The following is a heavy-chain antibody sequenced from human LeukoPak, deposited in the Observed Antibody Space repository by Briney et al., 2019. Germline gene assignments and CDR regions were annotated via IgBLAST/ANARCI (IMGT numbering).Heavy chain of an antibody. J-gene: IGHJ4*02. CDR3: ARDGPAQMVDFDY. CDR1: GYTFTGSGWY. Sequence: ASVKVSCKASGYTFTGSGWYLYWLRQAPGQGLECVSWIHPNNGATLYAQKFQGRAAMTTDTSISTAYMELSRLRPDDTAMYYCARDGPAQMVDFDYWGQGTLVTVSS. CDR2: IHPNNGAT. D-gene: IGHD3-10*01. V-gene: IGHV1-2*02.